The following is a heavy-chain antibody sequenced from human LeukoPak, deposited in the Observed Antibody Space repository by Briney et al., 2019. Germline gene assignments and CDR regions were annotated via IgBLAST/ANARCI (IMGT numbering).Heavy chain of an antibody. V-gene: IGHV3-15*01. CDR2: IKSKTDGGTT. Sequence: PGGSLRLSCAASGFTFSNAWMSWVRQAPGKGLEWVGRIKSKTDGGTTDYAAPVKGRFTISRDDSKNTLYLQMNSLRAEDTAVYYCAKHKYTSSWYYFEYWGQGTPVTVSS. CDR3: AKHKYTSSWYYFEY. CDR1: GFTFSNAW. J-gene: IGHJ4*02. D-gene: IGHD6-13*01.